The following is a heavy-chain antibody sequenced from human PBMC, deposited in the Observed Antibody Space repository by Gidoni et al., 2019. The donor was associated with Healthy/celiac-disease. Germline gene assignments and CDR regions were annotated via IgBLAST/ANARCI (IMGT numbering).Heavy chain of an antibody. D-gene: IGHD3-22*01. V-gene: IGHV3-48*04. CDR1: GFTFSSYS. Sequence: EVQLVESGGGLVQPGGSLRLSCAASGFTFSSYSMNWVRQAPGKGLEWVSYISSSSSTIYYADSVKGRFTISRDNAKNSLYLQMNSLRAEDTAVYYCARGESPFGDSSGYYWGQGTLVTVSS. CDR3: ARGESPFGDSSGYY. CDR2: ISSSSSTI. J-gene: IGHJ4*02.